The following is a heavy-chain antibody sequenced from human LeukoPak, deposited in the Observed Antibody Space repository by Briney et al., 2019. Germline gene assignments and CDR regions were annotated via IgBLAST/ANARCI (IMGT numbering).Heavy chain of an antibody. J-gene: IGHJ4*02. CDR3: VKHSGGVYGNSDS. V-gene: IGHV3-23*01. Sequence: GGSLRLSCAASGFTVSSNYMSWVRQAPGKGLEWVSTVGRSGVDTYYADSVRGRFTISKDSSKNTLQMNSLSAEDTAIYYCVKHSGGVYGNSDSWGQGILVTVSS. CDR1: GFTVSSNY. D-gene: IGHD1-1*01. CDR2: VGRSGVDT.